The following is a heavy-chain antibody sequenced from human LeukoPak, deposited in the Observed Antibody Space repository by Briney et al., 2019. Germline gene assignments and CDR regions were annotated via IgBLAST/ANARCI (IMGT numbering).Heavy chain of an antibody. J-gene: IGHJ6*02. D-gene: IGHD1-1*01. CDR1: GYTFTGYY. Sequence: ASEKVSCEASGYTFTGYYMHWVRQAPGQGLEWMGWINPDSGGTNYSQRFQGRVTMTRDTSISTAYMELSRLRSDDTAVYYCATRYNWNGEYGGMDVWGQGTTVTVSS. CDR3: ATRYNWNGEYGGMDV. V-gene: IGHV1-2*02. CDR2: INPDSGGT.